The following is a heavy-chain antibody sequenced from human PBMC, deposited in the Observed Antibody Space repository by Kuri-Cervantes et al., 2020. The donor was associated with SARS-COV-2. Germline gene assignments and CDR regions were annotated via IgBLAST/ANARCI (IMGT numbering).Heavy chain of an antibody. CDR3: ARDLGGPRFGGMDV. CDR2: ISGSGGST. CDR1: GFTFSSYA. Sequence: GGSLRLSCAAFGFTFSSYAMSWVRQTPGKGLEWVSTISGSGGSTYYPGSVKGRFTISRENAKNSLYLQMNSLRAGDTAVYYCARDLGGPRFGGMDVWGQGTTVTVSS. J-gene: IGHJ6*02. D-gene: IGHD3-16*01. V-gene: IGHV3-23*01.